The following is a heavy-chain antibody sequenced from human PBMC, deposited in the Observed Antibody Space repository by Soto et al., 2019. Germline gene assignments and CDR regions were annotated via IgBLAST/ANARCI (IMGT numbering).Heavy chain of an antibody. CDR3: ARGQFHHVSNYYYALDV. V-gene: IGHV1-69*01. CDR1: GGTFSSYA. CDR2: LIPMFNRP. Sequence: QVQLVQSGAEVKKPGSSVKVSCKASGGTFSSYAISWVRQAPGQGLEWMGGLIPMFNRPHSARKFQGRVTMTADESTSTAYMDLSSLRSEDTTVYYCARGQFHHVSNYYYALDVWGQGTTVTVSS. J-gene: IGHJ6*02.